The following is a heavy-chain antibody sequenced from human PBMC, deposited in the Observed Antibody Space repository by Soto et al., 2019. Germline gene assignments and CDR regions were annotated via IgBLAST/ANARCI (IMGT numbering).Heavy chain of an antibody. CDR1: GFTFSSYG. V-gene: IGHV3-33*01. Sequence: GGSLRLSCAASGFTFSSYGMHWVRQAPGEGLEWVAVIWYDGSNKYYADSVKGRFTISRDNSKNTLYLQMNSLRAEDTAVYYCARAGALVMTYYYYYHGMDVWGQGTTVTVSS. CDR3: ARAGALVMTYYYYYHGMDV. J-gene: IGHJ6*02. CDR2: IWYDGSNK. D-gene: IGHD6-6*01.